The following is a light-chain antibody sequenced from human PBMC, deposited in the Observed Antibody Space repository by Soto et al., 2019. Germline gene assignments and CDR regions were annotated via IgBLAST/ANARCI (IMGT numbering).Light chain of an antibody. CDR3: HQYGSTPWT. CDR1: QRVSSSY. Sequence: EIVLTQSPGTLSLSPGERTTLSCTASQRVSSSYLAWYQQKPGQAPRLLIYVASSKATGILDRFSGSGSGPDFTFTILRLEPDDFAVYYCHQYGSTPWTFGHVTKVEIK. V-gene: IGKV3-20*01. J-gene: IGKJ1*01. CDR2: VAS.